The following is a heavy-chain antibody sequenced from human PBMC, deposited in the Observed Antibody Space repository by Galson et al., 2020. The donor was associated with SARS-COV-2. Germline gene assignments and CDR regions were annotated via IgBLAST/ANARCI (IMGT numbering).Heavy chain of an antibody. V-gene: IGHV3-30*02. CDR1: GFTFSSHG. Sequence: GGSLRPSREAYGFTFSSHGMPCDRPPTGTGQEREASLRSDGHNKNYADSVKGRFTISRDNSKNTLYLQMNSLRAEDTAVYYCAKSDVLLWFWYYDYWGQGTLVTVCS. D-gene: IGHD3-10*01. CDR3: AKSDVLLWFWYYDY. CDR2: LRSDGHNK. J-gene: IGHJ4*02.